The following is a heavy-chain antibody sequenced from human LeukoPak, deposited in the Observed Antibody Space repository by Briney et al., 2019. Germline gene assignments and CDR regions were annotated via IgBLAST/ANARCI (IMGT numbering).Heavy chain of an antibody. D-gene: IGHD5-18*01. Sequence: GGSLRLSCAASGFTFSSYAMHWVRQAPGKGLEYVSAISSNGGSTYYANSVKGRFTISRDNSKNTLYLQMNSLRAEDTAVYYCAKDLRKYSYGSYYYYGMDVWGQGTTVTVSS. V-gene: IGHV3-64*01. CDR1: GFTFSSYA. CDR2: ISSNGGST. CDR3: AKDLRKYSYGSYYYYGMDV. J-gene: IGHJ6*02.